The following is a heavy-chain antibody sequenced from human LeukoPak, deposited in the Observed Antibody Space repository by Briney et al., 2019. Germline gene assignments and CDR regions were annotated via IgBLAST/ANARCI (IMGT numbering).Heavy chain of an antibody. J-gene: IGHJ5*02. CDR3: ARDGSSGATGNWFDP. Sequence: SETLSLTCTVSGDSISSYYWSWIRQPPGKGLEWIGYIYYSGSTNYNPSLKSRVTISGDTSKNQFSLKLSSVTAADTAVYYCARDGSSGATGNWFDPWGQGTLVTVSS. CDR2: IYYSGST. CDR1: GDSISSYY. V-gene: IGHV4-59*01. D-gene: IGHD6-19*01.